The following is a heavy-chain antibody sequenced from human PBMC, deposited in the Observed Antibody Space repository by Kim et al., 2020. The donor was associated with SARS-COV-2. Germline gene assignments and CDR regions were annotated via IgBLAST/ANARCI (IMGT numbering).Heavy chain of an antibody. CDR2: IWFDGSEN. V-gene: IGHV3-33*01. D-gene: IGHD2-15*01. CDR3: ARALGHGYWSRGCCHPATSSYGMDV. CDR1: GFTFTSHA. Sequence: GGSLRLSCASSGFTFTSHAMHWVRQAPGRGLEWVAVIWFDGSENFYADSVRGRFTISRDNSMSTIYLQLNSVRAEDTAVYYCARALGHGYWSRGCCHPATSSYGMDVWGQGTPVPVSS. J-gene: IGHJ6*02.